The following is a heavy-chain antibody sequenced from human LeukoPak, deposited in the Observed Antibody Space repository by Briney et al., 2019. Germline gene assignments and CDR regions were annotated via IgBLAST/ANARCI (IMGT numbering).Heavy chain of an antibody. CDR3: AREVLRAYDFWSGSGELDY. CDR2: ISSSSSTI. D-gene: IGHD3-3*01. V-gene: IGHV3-48*01. Sequence: GGSLRLSCAASGFTFSSYSMNWVRQAPGKGLEWVSYISSSSSTIYYADSVKGRFTISRDNAKNSLYLQMNSLRAEDTAVYYCAREVLRAYDFWSGSGELDYWGQGTLVTVSS. CDR1: GFTFSSYS. J-gene: IGHJ4*02.